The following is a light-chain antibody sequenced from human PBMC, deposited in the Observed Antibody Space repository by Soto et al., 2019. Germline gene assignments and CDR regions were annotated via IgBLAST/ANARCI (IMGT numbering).Light chain of an antibody. CDR3: QQYYSIPLT. CDR1: QSVLYSSNNKNY. Sequence: DIVMTQSPDSLAVSLGERATINCKSSQSVLYSSNNKNYLAWYQQKPGQPPKLLIYWASTRESGAPDRFGGSGSGTDFTLTISSLQAEDVAVYYCQQYYSIPLTFGGGTKVDI. CDR2: WAS. J-gene: IGKJ4*01. V-gene: IGKV4-1*01.